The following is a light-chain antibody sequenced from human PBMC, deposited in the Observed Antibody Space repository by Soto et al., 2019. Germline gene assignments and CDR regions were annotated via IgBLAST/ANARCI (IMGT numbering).Light chain of an antibody. CDR3: AARDDSLNGWV. CDR2: SNN. CDR1: SSNIGSNI. Sequence: QSVLTQPPSASGTPGQRVTISCSGGSSNIGSNIVNWYQQLPGTAPKLLIYSNNQRPSGVPDRFSGSKSGTSASLAISGLQSEDEADYYCAARDDSLNGWVFGGGTKLTVL. J-gene: IGLJ3*02. V-gene: IGLV1-44*01.